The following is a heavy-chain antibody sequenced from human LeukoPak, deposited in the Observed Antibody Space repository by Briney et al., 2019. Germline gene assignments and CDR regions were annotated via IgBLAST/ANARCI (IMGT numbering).Heavy chain of an antibody. J-gene: IGHJ4*02. CDR3: GRSGDFWSGSGVAY. CDR1: GFTFSNYW. CDR2: IKSDGNIT. Sequence: GGPLSLSCAASGFTFSNYWMYWVRQAPGKGLVWVSKIKSDGNITNYADSVKGRFTISRDNAKNTLFLQMNSLRAEDTAVYYCGRSGDFWSGSGVAYWGQGTLVTVSS. V-gene: IGHV3-74*01. D-gene: IGHD3-3*01.